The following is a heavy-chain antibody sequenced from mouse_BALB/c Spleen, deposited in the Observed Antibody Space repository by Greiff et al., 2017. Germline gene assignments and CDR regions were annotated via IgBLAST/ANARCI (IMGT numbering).Heavy chain of an antibody. CDR1: GFTFSSFG. Sequence: EVMLVESGGGLVQPGGSRKLSCAASGFTFSSFGMHWVRQAPEKGLEWVAYISSGSSTIYYADTVKGRFTISRDNPKNTLFLQMTSLRSEDTAMYYCARRSSGSLYAMDYWGQGTSVTVSS. V-gene: IGHV5-17*02. CDR3: ARRSSGSLYAMDY. J-gene: IGHJ4*01. CDR2: ISSGSSTI. D-gene: IGHD3-1*01.